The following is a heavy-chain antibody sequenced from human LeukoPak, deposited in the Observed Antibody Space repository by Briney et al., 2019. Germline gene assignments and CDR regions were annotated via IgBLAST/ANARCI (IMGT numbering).Heavy chain of an antibody. CDR1: GFTFSDYY. CDR3: AILPPGYCYYMDV. J-gene: IGHJ6*03. V-gene: IGHV3-23*01. CDR2: ISGSGGST. Sequence: PGGSLRLSCAASGFTFSDYYMSWVRQAPGKGLEWVSAISGSGGSTYYADSVKGRFTISRDNSKNTLYLQMNSQRAEDTAVYYCAILPPGYCYYMDVWGKGTTVTVSS.